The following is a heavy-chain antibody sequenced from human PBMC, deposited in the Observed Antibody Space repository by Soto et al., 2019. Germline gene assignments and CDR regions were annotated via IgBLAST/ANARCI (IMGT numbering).Heavy chain of an antibody. V-gene: IGHV3-21*01. Sequence: GGSLRLSCAASGFTFSSYSMNWVRQAPGKGLEWVSSISSSSSYIYYADSVKGRFTISRDNAKNSLYLQMNSLRAEDTAVYYCARGPEGYSYAGPADYWGQGTLVTVSS. J-gene: IGHJ4*02. CDR2: ISSSSSYI. CDR1: GFTFSSYS. D-gene: IGHD5-18*01. CDR3: ARGPEGYSYAGPADY.